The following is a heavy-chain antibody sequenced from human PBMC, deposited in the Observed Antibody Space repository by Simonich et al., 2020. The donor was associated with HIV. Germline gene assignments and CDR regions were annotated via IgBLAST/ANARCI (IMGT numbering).Heavy chain of an antibody. CDR2: INHSGST. V-gene: IGHV4-34*01. D-gene: IGHD5-12*01. J-gene: IGHJ5*02. CDR1: GGSFSGYY. Sequence: QVQLQQWGAGLLKPSETLSLTCAVYGGSFSGYYWSWIRQPPGKGLEWIGEINHSGSTNYNPPLKSRVTISVDTSKNQVSLKLSSVTAADTAVYYCAREGYSGYDRGWFDPWGQGNLVTVSS. CDR3: AREGYSGYDRGWFDP.